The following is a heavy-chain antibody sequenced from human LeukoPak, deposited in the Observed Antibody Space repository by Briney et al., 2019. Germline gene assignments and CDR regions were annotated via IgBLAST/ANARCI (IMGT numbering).Heavy chain of an antibody. CDR2: INPNSGGT. CDR3: SKAKDYVWGSYRP. D-gene: IGHD3-16*02. Sequence: ASVNVSCTASGYTFTGYYIQWVRQTPGQRLERMGWINPNSGGTTYAQKSQGRVTITRDTPITTAYMDLTRLTSEAPPLNYLSKAKDYVWGSYRPWGQGTLVT. J-gene: IGHJ5*02. CDR1: GYTFTGYY. V-gene: IGHV1-2*02.